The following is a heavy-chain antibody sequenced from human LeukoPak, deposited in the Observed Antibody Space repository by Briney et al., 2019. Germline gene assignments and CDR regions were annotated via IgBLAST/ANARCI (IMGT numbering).Heavy chain of an antibody. CDR3: ARGGGTYYYGSGSYYNRDNWFDP. CDR2: INHSGST. CDR1: GGSFSGYY. J-gene: IGHJ5*02. Sequence: SETLSLTCAVYGGSFSGYYWSWIRQPPGKGLEWIGEINHSGSTNYNPSLKSRVTISVDTSKNQFSLKLSSVTAADTAVYYCARGGGTYYYGSGSYYNRDNWFDPWGQGTLVTVSS. D-gene: IGHD3-10*01. V-gene: IGHV4-34*01.